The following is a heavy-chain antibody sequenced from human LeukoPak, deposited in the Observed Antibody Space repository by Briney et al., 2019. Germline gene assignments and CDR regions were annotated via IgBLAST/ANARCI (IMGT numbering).Heavy chain of an antibody. CDR3: ARDCTNGVCLADY. CDR2: IYHSGST. D-gene: IGHD2-8*01. CDR1: GGSINSYY. V-gene: IGHV4-59*12. J-gene: IGHJ4*02. Sequence: SETLSLTCTVSGGSINSYYWSWIRQPPGKGLEWIGYIYHSGSTDYNPSLKSRVTISVDTSQNHFSLKLSSVTAADTAVYYCARDCTNGVCLADYWGQGTLVTVSS.